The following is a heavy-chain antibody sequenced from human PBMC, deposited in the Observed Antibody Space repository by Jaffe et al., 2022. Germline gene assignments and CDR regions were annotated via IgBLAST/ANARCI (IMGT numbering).Heavy chain of an antibody. CDR2: ITRDGGST. CDR3: AEESLKYFLH. Sequence: EVQLVESGGVVVQPGGSLRLSCAASGFTFDDYAMHWVRQAPGKGLEWVSLITRDGGSTFYADSVKGRFTISRDNSKNSLYLQMNSLRTEDTAFYYCAEESLKYFLHWGQGTLVTVSS. CDR1: GFTFDDYA. J-gene: IGHJ1*01. V-gene: IGHV3-43D*04.